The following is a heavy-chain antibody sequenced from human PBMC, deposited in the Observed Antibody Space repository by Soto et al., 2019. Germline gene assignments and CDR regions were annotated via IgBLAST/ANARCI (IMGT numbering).Heavy chain of an antibody. D-gene: IGHD6-13*01. CDR3: ARWEQLVSNYYYYYGMDV. V-gene: IGHV3-30-3*01. J-gene: IGHJ6*02. Sequence: QVQLVESGGGVVQPGRSLRLSCAASGFTFSSYAMHWVRQAPGKGLEWVAVISYDGSNKYYADSVKGRFTISRDNSKNTLYLHMNSLRAEDTAVYYCARWEQLVSNYYYYYGMDVWGQGTTVTVSS. CDR2: ISYDGSNK. CDR1: GFTFSSYA.